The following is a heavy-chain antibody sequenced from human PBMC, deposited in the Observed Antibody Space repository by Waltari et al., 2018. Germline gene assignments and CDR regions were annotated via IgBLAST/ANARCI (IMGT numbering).Heavy chain of an antibody. CDR3: GRIAFGDDGGYFQH. CDR2: MQYRGST. CDR1: GGSISTNYN. D-gene: IGHD4-17*01. V-gene: IGHV4-39*01. Sequence: QLQLQESGPGLVKPSETLSLTGTVSGGSISTNYNWGWIRQPPGKGLEWMGNMQYRGSTFYNPSLKSRVTISLDTSKIQFSLRLSSVGAADTAVYFCGRIAFGDDGGYFQHWGQGTLVTVSS. J-gene: IGHJ1*01.